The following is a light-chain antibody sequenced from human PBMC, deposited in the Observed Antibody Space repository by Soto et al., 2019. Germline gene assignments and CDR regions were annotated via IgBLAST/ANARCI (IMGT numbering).Light chain of an antibody. CDR3: SSFSYSSTPNYG. Sequence: QSVLTQPASVSGSPGQSITLSCTGTSSDVGGYNYVSWYQQHPGKAPKLIIYDVDNRPSGISSRFSGSKSGNTASLTISGLKAEDEADYYCSSFSYSSTPNYGFGNGTKLTVL. CDR1: SSDVGGYNY. V-gene: IGLV2-14*01. CDR2: DVD. J-gene: IGLJ1*01.